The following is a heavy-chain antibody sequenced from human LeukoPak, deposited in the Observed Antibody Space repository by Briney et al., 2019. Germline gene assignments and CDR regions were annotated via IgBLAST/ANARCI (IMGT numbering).Heavy chain of an antibody. CDR3: ARVKGIASSYGYVDY. CDR1: GYTFTTFC. V-gene: IGHV1-18*04. CDR2: ISPYNGNT. Sequence: ASVKVSCKSSGYTFTTFCINWVRQAPGQGLEWMGWISPYNGNTNYAQKLQGRVTMTTDTSTNTAYMELRSLRSDDTAVYYCARVKGIASSYGYVDYWGQGTLVTVS. D-gene: IGHD5-18*01. J-gene: IGHJ4*02.